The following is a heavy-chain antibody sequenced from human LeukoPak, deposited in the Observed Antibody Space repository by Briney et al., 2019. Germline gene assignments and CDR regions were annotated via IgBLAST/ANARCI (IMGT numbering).Heavy chain of an antibody. CDR2: INHSGST. V-gene: IGHV4-34*01. Sequence: PSETLSLTCAAYGGSFSGYYWSWIRQPPGKGLEWIGEINHSGSTNYNPSLKSRVTISVDTSKNQFSLKLSSVTAADTAVYYCARGGRYYDFWSGYPAAIDYWGQGTLVTVSS. CDR1: GGSFSGYY. CDR3: ARGGRYYDFWSGYPAAIDY. J-gene: IGHJ4*02. D-gene: IGHD3-3*01.